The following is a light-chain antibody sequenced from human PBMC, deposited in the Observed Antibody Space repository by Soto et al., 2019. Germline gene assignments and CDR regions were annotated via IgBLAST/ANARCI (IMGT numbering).Light chain of an antibody. V-gene: IGLV1-40*01. CDR2: GNG. CDR3: QSYDSSLSGSEV. Sequence: QSVLTQPPSVSGAPGQRVTISCTGSRSNIGAGHDVHWYQQLPGTAPKLLIYGNGNRPSGVPERFSGSKSGTSASLAITGLQAEDEADYYCQSYDSSLSGSEVVGTGTKLTVL. J-gene: IGLJ1*01. CDR1: RSNIGAGHD.